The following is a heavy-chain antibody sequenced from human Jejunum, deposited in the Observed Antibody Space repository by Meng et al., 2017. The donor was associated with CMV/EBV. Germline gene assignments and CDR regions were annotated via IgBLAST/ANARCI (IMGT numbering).Heavy chain of an antibody. CDR1: TFSSYG. CDR2: IWYDGSNT. CDR3: AKDHCGGDCYNSGWFDP. Sequence: TFSSYGMHGVRQTPGKGLEWLTVIWYDGSNTYYADSVKGRFIISRDNSRNTLYLQMNSLTVEDTAVYYCAKDHCGGDCYNSGWFDPWGQGTLVTVSS. D-gene: IGHD2-21*02. V-gene: IGHV3-33*06. J-gene: IGHJ5*02.